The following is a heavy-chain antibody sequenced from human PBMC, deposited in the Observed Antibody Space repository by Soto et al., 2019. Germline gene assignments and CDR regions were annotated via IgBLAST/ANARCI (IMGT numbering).Heavy chain of an antibody. D-gene: IGHD3-22*01. V-gene: IGHV3-33*01. CDR3: ARAFPHYYDSSGYYWGDAFDI. CDR2: IWYDGSNK. CDR1: GFTFSSYG. Sequence: QVQLVESGGGVVQPGRSLRLSCAASGFTFSSYGMHWVRQAPGKGLEWVAVIWYDGSNKYYADSVKGRFTISRDNSKNTLYLQMNSLRAEDTAVYYCARAFPHYYDSSGYYWGDAFDIWGQGTMVTVSS. J-gene: IGHJ3*02.